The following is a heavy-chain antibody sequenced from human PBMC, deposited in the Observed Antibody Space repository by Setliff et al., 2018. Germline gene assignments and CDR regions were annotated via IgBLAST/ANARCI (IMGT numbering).Heavy chain of an antibody. V-gene: IGHV4-61*01. J-gene: IGHJ4*02. CDR1: GGSISSGSHY. Sequence: SETLSLTCTVSGGSISSGSHYWSWIRQPPGKGLEFMGYVFPSGATKYDPSLKSRLTISVDTSKNQFSLKLTSVTAADTAVYFCAKGGTYRYFDYWGQGTLVTVSS. D-gene: IGHD2-15*01. CDR3: AKGGTYRYFDY. CDR2: VFPSGAT.